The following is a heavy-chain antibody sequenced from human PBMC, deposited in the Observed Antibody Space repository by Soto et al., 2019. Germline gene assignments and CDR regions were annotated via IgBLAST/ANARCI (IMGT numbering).Heavy chain of an antibody. CDR3: ARDSTWGEGGAFDI. J-gene: IGHJ3*02. CDR1: GGTFSSYT. Sequence: QVQLVQSGAEVKKPGSSVKVSCKASGGTFSSYTISWVRQAPGQGLEWMGRIIPILGIANNAQKFQGRVTIPADKSTSTAYMELSSLRSEDTAVYYCARDSTWGEGGAFDIWGQGKMVTVSS. D-gene: IGHD3-16*01. CDR2: IIPILGIA. V-gene: IGHV1-69*08.